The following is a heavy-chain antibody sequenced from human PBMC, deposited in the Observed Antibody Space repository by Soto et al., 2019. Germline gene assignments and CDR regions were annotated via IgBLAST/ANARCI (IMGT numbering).Heavy chain of an antibody. CDR1: GGSLSSGVYS. CDR2: IYDNGKT. J-gene: IGHJ5*02. CDR3: ARVAGWFDP. D-gene: IGHD3-10*01. Sequence: SETLSLTCAVSGGSLSSGVYSWNWIRQPPGKALEWIGYIYDNGKTYYNPSLKSRVTISVPRSKNQFSLNLTSVTAADTPVYFWARVAGWFDPWGEGTLVPVSS. V-gene: IGHV4-30-2*01.